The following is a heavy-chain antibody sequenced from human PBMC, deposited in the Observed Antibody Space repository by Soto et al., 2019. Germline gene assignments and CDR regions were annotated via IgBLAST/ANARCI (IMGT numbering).Heavy chain of an antibody. CDR3: AREASYYYDSSGFDP. J-gene: IGHJ5*02. CDR2: IIPIFGTA. V-gene: IGHV1-69*13. CDR1: GGTFSIYA. D-gene: IGHD3-22*01. Sequence: SVKVSCKASGGTFSIYAISWVRQAPGQGLEWMGGIIPIFGTANYAQKFQGRVTITPDESTSTAYMELSSLRSEDTAVYYCAREASYYYDSSGFDPWGQGTLVTVSS.